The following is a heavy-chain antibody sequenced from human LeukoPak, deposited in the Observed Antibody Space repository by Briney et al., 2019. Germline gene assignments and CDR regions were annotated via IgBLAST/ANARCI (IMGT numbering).Heavy chain of an antibody. V-gene: IGHV1-2*02. J-gene: IGHJ4*02. CDR1: GYTFTSYD. D-gene: IGHD2-8*02. Sequence: AASVKVSCKASGYTFTSYDINWVRQAPGQGLEWMSWINPNSGDKRSAQKFQGRLSMTSDTSMSTAYMELSSLRSDDTAIYYCAREFCTGGGKCSKTCDYWGQGTLVTVSS. CDR2: INPNSGDK. CDR3: AREFCTGGGKCSKTCDY.